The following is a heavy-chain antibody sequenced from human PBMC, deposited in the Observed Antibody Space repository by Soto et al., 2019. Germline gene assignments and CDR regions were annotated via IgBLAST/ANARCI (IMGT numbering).Heavy chain of an antibody. V-gene: IGHV4-59*01. J-gene: IGHJ5*02. D-gene: IGHD3-10*01. CDR1: GGSISSYY. Sequence: SETLSLTCTVSGGSISSYYWSWIRQPPGKGLEWIGYIYYSGSTNYNPSLKSRVTISVDTSKNQFSLKLSSVTAADTAVYYCARVAVVREYNWFDPWGQGTLVTVSS. CDR2: IYYSGST. CDR3: ARVAVVREYNWFDP.